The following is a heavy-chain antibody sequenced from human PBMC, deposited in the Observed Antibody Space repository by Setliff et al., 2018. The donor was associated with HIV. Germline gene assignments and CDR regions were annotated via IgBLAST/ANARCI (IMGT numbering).Heavy chain of an antibody. CDR2: VIPIFTKA. D-gene: IGHD2-8*02. Sequence: GASVKVSCKASGGTFSSYAISWVRQAPGQGLEWMGGVIPIFTKAIYAQKFQGRVRITADESTSIAYMELTSLISEDTAVYYCARGGHCTAGVCYHYEYWGQGTQVTVSS. CDR3: ARGGHCTAGVCYHYEY. CDR1: GGTFSSYA. J-gene: IGHJ4*02. V-gene: IGHV1-69*13.